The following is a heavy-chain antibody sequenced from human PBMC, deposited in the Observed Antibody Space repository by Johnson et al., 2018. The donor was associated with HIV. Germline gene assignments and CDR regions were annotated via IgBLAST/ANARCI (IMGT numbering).Heavy chain of an antibody. Sequence: QVQLVESGGGVVQPGRSLRLSCEASGFTFSSYAVHWVRQAPGKGLEWVALISYGGKNKYYADSVKGRFTISRDNSKNTLSLQMNSLRAEDTAVYYCARIGLPYYYGSGSYSQDAFDIWGQGTMVTVSS. V-gene: IGHV3-30*04. J-gene: IGHJ3*02. D-gene: IGHD3-10*01. CDR3: ARIGLPYYYGSGSYSQDAFDI. CDR2: ISYGGKNK. CDR1: GFTFSSYA.